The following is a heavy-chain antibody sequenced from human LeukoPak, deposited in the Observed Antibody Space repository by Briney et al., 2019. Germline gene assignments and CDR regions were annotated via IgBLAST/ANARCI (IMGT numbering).Heavy chain of an antibody. V-gene: IGHV3-66*02. D-gene: IGHD3-16*01. Sequence: PGGSLRLSCAASGVTSNYMTWVRQARGKGLECVSVIYNGGTTYYADSVKGRFTISRDNSKSTLFLYLQMDSLRTDDTAVYYCAGGGEAARSLDYWGQGTLVTVSS. CDR1: GVTSNY. J-gene: IGHJ4*02. CDR2: IYNGGTT. CDR3: AGGGEAARSLDY.